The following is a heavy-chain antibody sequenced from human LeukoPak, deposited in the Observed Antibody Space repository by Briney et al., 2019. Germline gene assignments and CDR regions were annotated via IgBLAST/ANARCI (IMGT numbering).Heavy chain of an antibody. CDR2: IYYSGST. J-gene: IGHJ4*02. CDR1: GGSISSYY. CDR3: ARHERESSGWKYFDY. Sequence: PSETLSLTCTVSGGSISSYYWRWIRQPPGKGLEWIGYIYYSGSTNYNPSLKSRVTISVDTSKNQFSLKLSSVTAADTAVYYCARHERESSGWKYFDYWGQGTLVTVSS. D-gene: IGHD6-19*01. V-gene: IGHV4-59*08.